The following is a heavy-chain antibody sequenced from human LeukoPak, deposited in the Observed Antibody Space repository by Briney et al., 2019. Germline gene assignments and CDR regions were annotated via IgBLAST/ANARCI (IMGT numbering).Heavy chain of an antibody. V-gene: IGHV4-59*02. D-gene: IGHD1-14*01. CDR1: GVSGGALSRYY. Sequence: SETLSLTCSVSGVSGGALSRYYWHCIRQAPGKGLEWIGYVSITGTTQYNPSLKSRVTISIDTSKNQFSLKLSSVTAADTAVYYCAKDGRNFYGLDVWGQGTTVTVSS. J-gene: IGHJ6*02. CDR3: AKDGRNFYGLDV. CDR2: VSITGTT.